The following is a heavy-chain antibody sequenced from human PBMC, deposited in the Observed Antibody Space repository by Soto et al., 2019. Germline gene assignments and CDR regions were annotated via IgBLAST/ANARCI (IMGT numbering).Heavy chain of an antibody. D-gene: IGHD4-17*01. CDR2: IYHSGST. Sequence: PSETLSLTCAVCGGSISRGGYSWCWIRQPPGKGLEWIGYIYHSGSTYYNPSLKSRVTISVDRSKNQLSLKLTSVTAADTAVYYCARGQTTVTTFDYWGQGTLVTVSS. CDR1: GGSISRGGYS. J-gene: IGHJ4*02. V-gene: IGHV4-30-2*01. CDR3: ARGQTTVTTFDY.